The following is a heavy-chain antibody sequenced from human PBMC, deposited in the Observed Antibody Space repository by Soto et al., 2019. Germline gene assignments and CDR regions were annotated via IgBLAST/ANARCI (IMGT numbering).Heavy chain of an antibody. CDR1: GGSFSGYY. Sequence: SETLSLTCAFYGGSFSGYYWSWIRQPPGKGLEWIGEINHSGSTNYNPSLKSRVTISVDTSKNQFSLKLSSVTAADTAVYYCARRRGYLSITMVRGVSPLHAFDIWGQGTMVTVSS. D-gene: IGHD3-10*01. CDR2: INHSGST. J-gene: IGHJ3*02. V-gene: IGHV4-34*01. CDR3: ARRRGYLSITMVRGVSPLHAFDI.